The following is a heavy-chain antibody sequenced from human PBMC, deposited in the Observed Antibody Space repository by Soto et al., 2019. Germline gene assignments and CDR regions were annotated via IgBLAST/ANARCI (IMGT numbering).Heavy chain of an antibody. CDR1: GVSINSGGYY. CDR3: ARGITMVRGVIHTPYFDY. J-gene: IGHJ4*02. D-gene: IGHD3-10*01. CDR2: IYNSGST. Sequence: SSETLSLTCTVSGVSINSGGYYWSWIRQHPGKGLEWIGYIYNSGSTYYNPSLKSRVTISVDTSKNQFSLKLSSVTAADTAVYCCARGITMVRGVIHTPYFDYWGQGTLVTVSS. V-gene: IGHV4-31*03.